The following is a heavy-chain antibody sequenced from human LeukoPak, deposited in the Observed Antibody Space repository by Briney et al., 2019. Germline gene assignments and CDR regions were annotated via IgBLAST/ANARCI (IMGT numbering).Heavy chain of an antibody. V-gene: IGHV3-7*01. Sequence: GGSLRLSCAASGFTFSSYWMNWVRQAPGKGLEWVANINPDGGETYYVHSVKGRFTISRDNAKSSLYLQMNSLRAEDTAVYYCARDMATRGYSYGYSDYWGQGTLVTVSS. D-gene: IGHD5-18*01. CDR1: GFTFSSYW. CDR2: INPDGGET. CDR3: ARDMATRGYSYGYSDY. J-gene: IGHJ4*02.